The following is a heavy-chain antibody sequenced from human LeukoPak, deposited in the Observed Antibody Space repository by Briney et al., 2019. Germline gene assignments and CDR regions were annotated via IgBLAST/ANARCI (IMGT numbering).Heavy chain of an antibody. CDR1: GGSISSYY. J-gene: IGHJ4*02. V-gene: IGHV4-59*01. Sequence: SETLSLTCTVSGGSISSYYWSWVRQPPEKGLERIGYVFYSGSTDYNPSLKSRVTISLNTSKNQFSLRLSSVTAADTAVYYCARAGGNGWYLKYWGQGSLVTVSS. D-gene: IGHD6-19*01. CDR2: VFYSGST. CDR3: ARAGGNGWYLKY.